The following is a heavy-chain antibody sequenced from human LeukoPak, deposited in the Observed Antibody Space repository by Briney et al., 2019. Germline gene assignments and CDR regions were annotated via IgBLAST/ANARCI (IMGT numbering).Heavy chain of an antibody. Sequence: GGSLRLSCAASGFTFSSYTMNWVRQAPGKGLEWLAYISGTLYTIYYADSVRGRFTISRDNAKNSLYLQMNSRRAEDTALYYCARGGITIFGVVITYFDYWGQGTLVTVSS. D-gene: IGHD3-3*01. CDR2: ISGTLYTI. V-gene: IGHV3-48*04. CDR1: GFTFSSYT. J-gene: IGHJ4*02. CDR3: ARGGITIFGVVITYFDY.